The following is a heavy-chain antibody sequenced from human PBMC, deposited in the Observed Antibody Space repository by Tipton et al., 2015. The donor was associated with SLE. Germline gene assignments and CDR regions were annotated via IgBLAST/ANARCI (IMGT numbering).Heavy chain of an antibody. CDR1: GGSISSGNYY. V-gene: IGHV4-61*01. Sequence: TLSLTCTVSGGSISSGNYYWSWIRQHPGKGLEWIGEINHSGSTNYNPSLKSRVTISVDTSKNQFSLKLSSVTAADTAVYYCARTFPYGGFDPWGQGTLVTVSS. CDR3: ARTFPYGGFDP. D-gene: IGHD4-23*01. CDR2: INHSGST. J-gene: IGHJ5*02.